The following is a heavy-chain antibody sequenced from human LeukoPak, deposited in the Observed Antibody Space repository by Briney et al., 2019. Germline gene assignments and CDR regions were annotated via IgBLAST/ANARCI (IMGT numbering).Heavy chain of an antibody. J-gene: IGHJ4*02. CDR1: GGSFSGYY. CDR3: ARERGSGYRYFDY. CDR2: INHSGST. V-gene: IGHV4-34*01. Sequence: SETLSLTCAVYGGSFSGYYWSWIRQPPGKGLEWIGEINHSGSTNYNPSLKSRVTISVDTSKNQFSLKLSSVTAADTAVYYCARERGSGYRYFDYWGQGTLVTVSS. D-gene: IGHD3-3*01.